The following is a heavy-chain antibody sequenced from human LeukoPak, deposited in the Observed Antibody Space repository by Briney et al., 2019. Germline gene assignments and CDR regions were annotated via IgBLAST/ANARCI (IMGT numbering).Heavy chain of an antibody. CDR2: ISSSGNSI. CDR1: GFTFSSYE. CDR3: ARADDSSSGYFDY. Sequence: GGSLRLSCAASGFTFSSYEMNWVRQAPGKGLEWVSYISSSGNSISYADSVKGRFTISRDNAKNSLYLQMNSLRAEDTAVYYCARADDSSSGYFDYWGQGTLVTVSS. V-gene: IGHV3-48*03. J-gene: IGHJ4*02. D-gene: IGHD6-6*01.